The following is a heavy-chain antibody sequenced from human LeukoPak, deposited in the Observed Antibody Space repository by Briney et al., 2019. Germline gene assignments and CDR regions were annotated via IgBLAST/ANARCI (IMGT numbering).Heavy chain of an antibody. CDR3: ARDWGDVVPYYFDY. CDR2: INSDGSST. Sequence: GGSLRLSCAASGFTFSSYWMHWIRQAPGKGLVWVSRINSDGSSTSYADSVKGRFTISRDNAKNSLYLQMNSLRAEDTAVYYCARDWGDVVPYYFDYWGQGTLVTVSS. J-gene: IGHJ4*02. D-gene: IGHD3-16*01. CDR1: GFTFSSYW. V-gene: IGHV3-74*01.